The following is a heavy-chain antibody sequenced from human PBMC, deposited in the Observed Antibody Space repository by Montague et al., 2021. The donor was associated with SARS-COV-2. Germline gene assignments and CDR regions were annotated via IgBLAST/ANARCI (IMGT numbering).Heavy chain of an antibody. V-gene: IGHV6-1*01. CDR2: TYYRSTWYN. Sequence: CAISGDSVSSNSAACNWIRQSPSRGLEWLGRTYYRSTWYNDYAVSVTGRITINPDTSKNQFSLQLNSVTPEDTAVYCCARQFGITWYAFDVWGQGTTVTVSS. J-gene: IGHJ6*02. CDR1: GDSVSSNSAA. D-gene: IGHD6-13*01. CDR3: ARQFGITWYAFDV.